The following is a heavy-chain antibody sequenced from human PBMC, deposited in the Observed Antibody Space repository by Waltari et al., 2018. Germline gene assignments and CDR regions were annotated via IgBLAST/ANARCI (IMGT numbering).Heavy chain of an antibody. D-gene: IGHD2-15*01. CDR3: AKLSSSGLREAYSWLDP. V-gene: IGHV3-30*18. CDR1: GFNFRSFG. CDR2: ISYDEKYI. Sequence: QEMLVESGGVVAQPGKSLRLSGAASGFNFRSFGMHWVRQTPDKGLGWVAAISYDEKYIHCGDSVKGRFTVSRDNSENKLFLQMDSLRPDDTGFYFGAKLSSSGLREAYSWLDPWGQGSPVIVSS. J-gene: IGHJ5*02.